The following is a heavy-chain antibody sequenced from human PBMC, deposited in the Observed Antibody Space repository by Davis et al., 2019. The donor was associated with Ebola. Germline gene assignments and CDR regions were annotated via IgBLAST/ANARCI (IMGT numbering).Heavy chain of an antibody. CDR2: ISWDGRST. D-gene: IGHD4/OR15-4a*01. CDR3: AKDKTMATQYWYFDL. V-gene: IGHV3-43D*03. CDR1: GFTFGDYA. Sequence: GESLKISCAASGFTFGDYAMHWVRQAPGKGLEWVSLISWDGRSTAYADSVKGRFTISRDNSKDTVYLQMNSLRAEDTALYYCAKDKTMATQYWYFDLWGRGTLVTVSS. J-gene: IGHJ2*01.